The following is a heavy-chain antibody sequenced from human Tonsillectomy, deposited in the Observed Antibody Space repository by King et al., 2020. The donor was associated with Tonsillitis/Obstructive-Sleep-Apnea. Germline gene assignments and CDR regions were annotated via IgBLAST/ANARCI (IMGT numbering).Heavy chain of an antibody. Sequence: VQLVESGGGLVQPGRSLKLSCAASGFTFSDYAVLWVRQASGKGLEWVGRIRSKANSYATTYAASVKGRFTISRDEPKNMAYLQMSRLKTEETAVYYCTSLLLVRATRVQHWGQGTLVTVSS. CDR3: TSLLLVRATRVQH. J-gene: IGHJ1*01. D-gene: IGHD1-26*01. CDR1: GFTFSDYA. V-gene: IGHV3-73*01. CDR2: IRSKANSYAT.